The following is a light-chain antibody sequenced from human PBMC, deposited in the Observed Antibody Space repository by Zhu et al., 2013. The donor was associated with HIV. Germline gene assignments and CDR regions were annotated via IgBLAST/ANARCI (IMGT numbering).Light chain of an antibody. CDR1: QSVAGSY. V-gene: IGKV3-20*01. CDR3: QHYGRSPFP. CDR2: GAS. Sequence: EIVLTQSPGTLSLSPGERATLSCRASQSVAGSYLAWYQQRPGQAPRLLILGASTRATGIPDRFSGSGSATDFTLTISRLEPEDFALYYCQHYGRSPFPFGGGTKVEIK. J-gene: IGKJ4*01.